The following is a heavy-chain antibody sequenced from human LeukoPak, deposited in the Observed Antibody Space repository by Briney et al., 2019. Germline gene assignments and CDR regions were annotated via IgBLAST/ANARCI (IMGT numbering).Heavy chain of an antibody. CDR2: ISAYNGNT. CDR1: GYTFTSYG. Sequence: ASVKVSCKASGYTFTSYGISWVRQAPGQGLEWMGWISAYNGNTNYAQKLQGRVTMTTDTSTSTAYMELRSLRSDYTAVYYCARGGYYYDSSGPRNTDYWGQGTLVTVSS. V-gene: IGHV1-18*01. J-gene: IGHJ4*02. D-gene: IGHD3-22*01. CDR3: ARGGYYYDSSGPRNTDY.